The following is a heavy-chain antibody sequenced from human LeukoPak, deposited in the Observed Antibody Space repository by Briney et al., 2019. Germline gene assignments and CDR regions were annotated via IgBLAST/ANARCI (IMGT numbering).Heavy chain of an antibody. V-gene: IGHV4-59*01. CDR2: IYYTGTT. J-gene: IGHJ4*02. D-gene: IGHD3-10*01. CDR3: ARTSYHYNSGDYGWYFDY. CDR1: GGSINNYY. Sequence: SETLSLTCTVSGGSINNYYWSWIRQPPGKGLEWIGYIYYTGTTKYNPSLKSRVTISVDTPRNQFSLKLSSVTSADTAVYYCARTSYHYNSGDYGWYFDYWGQGTLVTVSA.